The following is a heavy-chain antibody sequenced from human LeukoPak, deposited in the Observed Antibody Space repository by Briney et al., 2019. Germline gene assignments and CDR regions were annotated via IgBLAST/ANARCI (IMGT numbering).Heavy chain of an antibody. Sequence: SETLSLTCTVSGGSISSGSYYWSWIRQPAGKGLEWIGRFYTNGSTTYNPSLKSRVTISVDTSKNQFSLKLSSVTAADTAVYYCARNSWYRLGFDYWGQGTLVTVS. CDR2: FYTNGST. D-gene: IGHD2/OR15-2a*01. J-gene: IGHJ4*02. V-gene: IGHV4-61*02. CDR3: ARNSWYRLGFDY. CDR1: GGSISSGSYY.